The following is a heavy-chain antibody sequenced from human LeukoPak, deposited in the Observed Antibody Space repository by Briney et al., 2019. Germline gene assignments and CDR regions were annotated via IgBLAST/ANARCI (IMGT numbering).Heavy chain of an antibody. J-gene: IGHJ4*02. V-gene: IGHV3-48*01. D-gene: IGHD4-23*01. CDR3: ARGATVVTPDFDY. CDR2: ISSSSSTI. Sequence: GGSLRLSCAASGFIFSSYAMSWVRQAPGKGLEWVSYISSSSSTIYYADSVKGRFTISRDNAKNSLYLQMNSLRAKDTAVYYCARGATVVTPDFDYWGQGTLVTVSS. CDR1: GFIFSSYA.